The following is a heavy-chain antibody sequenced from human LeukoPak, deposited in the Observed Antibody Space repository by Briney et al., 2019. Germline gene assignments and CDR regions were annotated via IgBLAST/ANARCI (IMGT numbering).Heavy chain of an antibody. J-gene: IGHJ3*01. CDR1: GFTFSSYA. CDR2: IRGSGDGT. Sequence: GGSLRLPCVGSGFTFSSYAMTWVRQAPGQGLEWVSSIRGSGDGTSYADSVKGRFTMSRDNSKNTLYLQMDSLRAEDTAMYYCGRDPNGDYVGAFDFWGQGTLVTVSS. V-gene: IGHV3-23*01. CDR3: GRDPNGDYVGAFDF. D-gene: IGHD4-17*01.